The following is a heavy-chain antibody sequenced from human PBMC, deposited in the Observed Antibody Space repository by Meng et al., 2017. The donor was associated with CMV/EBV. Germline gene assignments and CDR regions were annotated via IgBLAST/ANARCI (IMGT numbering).Heavy chain of an antibody. CDR3: ARTACCGSDCSFAEYFQH. J-gene: IGHJ1*01. Sequence: SVKVSCKASGGTFSSYAISWVRQAPGQGLEWMGGIIPIFGTANYAQKFQGRVTITTDESTSTAYMELSSLRSEDTAVYYCARTACCGSDCSFAEYFQHWGQGTLVTVSS. CDR1: GGTFSSYA. D-gene: IGHD2-21*01. CDR2: IIPIFGTA. V-gene: IGHV1-69*05.